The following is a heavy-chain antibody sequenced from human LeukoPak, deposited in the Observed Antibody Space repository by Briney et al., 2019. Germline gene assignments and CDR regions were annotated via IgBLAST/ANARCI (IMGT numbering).Heavy chain of an antibody. D-gene: IGHD1-26*01. J-gene: IGHJ2*01. CDR3: ASVSGSYSYWYFDL. Sequence: SETLSLTCAVYGGSFSGYYWSWIRQHPGKGLEWIGYIYYSGSTNYNPSLKSRVTISVDTSKNQFSLKLSSVTAADTAVYYCASVSGSYSYWYFDLWGRGTLVTVSS. CDR1: GGSFSGYY. CDR2: IYYSGST. V-gene: IGHV4-59*01.